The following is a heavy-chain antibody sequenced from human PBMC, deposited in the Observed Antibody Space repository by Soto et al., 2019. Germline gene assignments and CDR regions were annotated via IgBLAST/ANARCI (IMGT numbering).Heavy chain of an antibody. CDR1: GGSISSYY. CDR3: ARDSDDYVWGSYRYNWFDP. D-gene: IGHD3-16*02. V-gene: IGHV4-59*01. CDR2: IYYSGST. Sequence: PSETLSLTCTVSGGSISSYYWSWIRQPPGKGLEWIGYIYYSGSTNYNPSLKSRVTISVDTSKNQFSLKLSSVTAADTAVYYCARDSDDYVWGSYRYNWFDPWGQGTLVTVSS. J-gene: IGHJ5*02.